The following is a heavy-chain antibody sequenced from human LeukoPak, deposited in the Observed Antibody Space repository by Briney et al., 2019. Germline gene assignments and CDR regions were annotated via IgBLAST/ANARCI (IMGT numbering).Heavy chain of an antibody. CDR2: IYTSGST. CDR1: GGSISSGSYY. D-gene: IGHD3-10*01. V-gene: IGHV4-61*02. J-gene: IGHJ6*02. CDR3: ARAKRYRITMVRGVIRYGMDV. Sequence: KPSETLSLTCTVSGGSISSGSYYWSWIRQPAGKGLEWIGRIYTSGSTNYNPSLKSRVTISVDTSKNQFSLKLSSVTAADTAVYYCARAKRYRITMVRGVIRYGMDVWGQGTTVTVSS.